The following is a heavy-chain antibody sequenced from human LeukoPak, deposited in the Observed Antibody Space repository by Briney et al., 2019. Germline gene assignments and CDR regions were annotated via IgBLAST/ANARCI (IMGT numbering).Heavy chain of an antibody. V-gene: IGHV3-33*01. Sequence: GGSLRLSCAASGFTFSNYGMHWVRQAPGKGLEWVAVIWYDGSNRYYADSVKGRFTISRDNSRTTLYLQMNSLRAEDTAVYYCARVGYCSGGSCYPDYYYFCGMDVWGQGTTVT. CDR3: ARVGYCSGGSCYPDYYYFCGMDV. D-gene: IGHD2-15*01. J-gene: IGHJ6*02. CDR2: IWYDGSNR. CDR1: GFTFSNYG.